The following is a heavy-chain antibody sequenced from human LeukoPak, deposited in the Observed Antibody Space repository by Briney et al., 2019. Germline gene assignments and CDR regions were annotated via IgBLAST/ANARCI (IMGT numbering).Heavy chain of an antibody. CDR3: AHEMATILGAFDI. J-gene: IGHJ3*02. Sequence: SETLSLTCAVYGGSFSGYYWSWIRQSPGKGLEWIGETYHSGSTNYNPSLKSRVTISVDTSKDQFSLKLSSVTAADTAVYYCAHEMATILGAFDIWGQGTMVTVSS. CDR2: TYHSGST. CDR1: GGSFSGYY. V-gene: IGHV4-34*01. D-gene: IGHD5-24*01.